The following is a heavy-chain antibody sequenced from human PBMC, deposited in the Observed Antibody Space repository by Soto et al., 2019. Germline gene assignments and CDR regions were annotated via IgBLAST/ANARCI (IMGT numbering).Heavy chain of an antibody. CDR1: GGSISSSSYY. J-gene: IGHJ3*02. D-gene: IGHD6-13*01. CDR2: IYYSGST. Sequence: QLQLQESGPGLVKPSETLSLTCTVSGGSISSSSYYWGWIRQPPGKGLEWIGSIYYSGSTYYNPSLKSRVTISVDTSKNPVFLKLGSVTAADTAVYYCARPSMNSYRSSWAGDDAFDIWGQGTKVAV. V-gene: IGHV4-39*01. CDR3: ARPSMNSYRSSWAGDDAFDI.